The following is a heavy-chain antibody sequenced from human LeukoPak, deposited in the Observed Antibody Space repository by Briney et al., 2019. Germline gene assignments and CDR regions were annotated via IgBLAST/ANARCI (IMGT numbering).Heavy chain of an antibody. CDR1: GFTFSIYS. CDR2: ISSSRSYI. V-gene: IGHV3-21*01. Sequence: GGSLRLSCAASGFTFSIYSMNWVRQAPGKGLEWVSSISSSRSYIYYADSVKGRFTISRDNAKNSMYLQMNSVRAEDTGVYYCARDGYYDDSSGYYSIIGMDVWRQGTTVTVST. CDR3: ARDGYYDDSSGYYSIIGMDV. D-gene: IGHD3-22*01. J-gene: IGHJ6*01.